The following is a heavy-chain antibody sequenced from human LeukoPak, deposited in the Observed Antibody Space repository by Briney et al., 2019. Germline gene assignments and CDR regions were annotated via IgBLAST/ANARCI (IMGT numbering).Heavy chain of an antibody. CDR3: ARGARSGRGHTR. Sequence: KPSETLSLTCAVYGGAFSGYYWSWIRQPPGKGLEWIGEINHSGSTNYNPSLKSRVTITVDTSKNQFSLMLSSVTAADTAVYYCARGARSGRGHTRWGQGTLVTVSS. J-gene: IGHJ4*02. D-gene: IGHD2-15*01. CDR1: GGAFSGYY. V-gene: IGHV4-34*01. CDR2: INHSGST.